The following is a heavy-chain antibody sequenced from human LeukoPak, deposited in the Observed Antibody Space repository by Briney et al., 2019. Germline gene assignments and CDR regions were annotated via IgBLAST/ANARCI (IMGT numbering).Heavy chain of an antibody. CDR2: IYTSGST. Sequence: SETLSLTCTVSGGSISSGSYYWSWIRQPAGKGLEWIGRIYTSGSTNYNPSLKSRVTISVDTSKNQFSLKLSSVTAADTAVYYCAREGGKVVPAATAPWWFDPWGQGILVTVSS. J-gene: IGHJ5*02. CDR3: AREGGKVVPAATAPWWFDP. D-gene: IGHD2-2*01. CDR1: GGSISSGSYY. V-gene: IGHV4-61*02.